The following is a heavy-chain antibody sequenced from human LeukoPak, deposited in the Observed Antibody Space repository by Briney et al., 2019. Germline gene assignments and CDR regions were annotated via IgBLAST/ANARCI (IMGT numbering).Heavy chain of an antibody. J-gene: IGHJ4*02. D-gene: IGHD6-6*01. V-gene: IGHV4-59*06. Sequence: PSETLSLTCTVSGGSISSYYWNWIRQPLGKGLEWIGYIYYSGSTYYNPSLKSRVTISLDTSKNQFSLNLSSVTAADAAVYYCARGTPSQLDFDYWGQGTLVTVSS. CDR2: IYYSGST. CDR3: ARGTPSQLDFDY. CDR1: GGSISSYY.